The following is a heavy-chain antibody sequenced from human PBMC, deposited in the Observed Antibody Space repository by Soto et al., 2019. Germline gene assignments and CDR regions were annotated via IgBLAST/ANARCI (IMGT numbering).Heavy chain of an antibody. D-gene: IGHD1-26*01. CDR2: IYYSGST. CDR1: GGSISIGGYY. V-gene: IGHV4-31*03. Sequence: PSETLSLTCTASGGSISIGGYYWSCIRQHPGKGLEWIGYIYYSGSTYYNPSLKSRVTISVDTSKNQFSLKLSSVTAADTAVYYCARAFIGVDYWGQGTLVTVSS. CDR3: ARAFIGVDY. J-gene: IGHJ4*02.